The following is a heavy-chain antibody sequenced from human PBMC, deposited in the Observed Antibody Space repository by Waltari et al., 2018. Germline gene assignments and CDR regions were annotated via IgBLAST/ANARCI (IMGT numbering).Heavy chain of an antibody. J-gene: IGHJ3*02. CDR1: GFTFSSYG. V-gene: IGHV3-30*18. Sequence: ESGGGVVQPGRSLRLSCAASGFTFSSYGMHWVRQAPGKGLEWVAVISYDGSNKYYADSVKGRFTISRDNSKNTLYLQMNSLRAEDTAVYYCAKDYVLLWFGELNDAFDIWGQGTMVTVSS. CDR2: ISYDGSNK. CDR3: AKDYVLLWFGELNDAFDI. D-gene: IGHD3-10*01.